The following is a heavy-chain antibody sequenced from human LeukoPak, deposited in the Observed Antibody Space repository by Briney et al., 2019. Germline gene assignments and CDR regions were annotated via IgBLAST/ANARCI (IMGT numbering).Heavy chain of an antibody. CDR3: ARSYYYGSGSYHNWFDP. V-gene: IGHV2-70*01. CDR2: IDWDDDK. CDR1: GFSLSTSGMC. D-gene: IGHD3-10*01. J-gene: IGHJ5*02. Sequence: SGPALVKPTQTLTLTCTFSGFSLSTSGMCVSWIRQPPGKALEWLAPIDWDDDKYYSTSLKTRLTISKDTSKNQVVLTMTNMDPVDTATYYCARSYYYGSGSYHNWFDPWGQGTLVTVSS.